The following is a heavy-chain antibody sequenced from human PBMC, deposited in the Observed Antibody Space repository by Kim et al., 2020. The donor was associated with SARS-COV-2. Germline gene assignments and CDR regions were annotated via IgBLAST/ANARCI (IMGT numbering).Heavy chain of an antibody. D-gene: IGHD2-2*01. J-gene: IGHJ4*02. CDR3: ARGGSSTSFDY. V-gene: IGHV1-69*01. Sequence: ANYAQKCQGRVTITADESTSTAYMELSSLRSEDTAVYYCARGGSSTSFDYWGQGTLVTVSS. CDR2: A.